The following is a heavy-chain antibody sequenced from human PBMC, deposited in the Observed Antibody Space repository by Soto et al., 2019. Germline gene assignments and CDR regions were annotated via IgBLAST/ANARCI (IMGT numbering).Heavy chain of an antibody. D-gene: IGHD6-13*01. CDR3: ARGRNGAAAGTFDY. V-gene: IGHV1-2*04. CDR1: GYTFTGYY. J-gene: IGHJ4*02. CDR2: INPNSGGT. Sequence: SVNVSCKASGYTFTGYYMHWVRQAPGQGLEWMGWINPNSGGTNYAQKFQGWVTMTRDTSISTAYMELSRPRSDDTAVYYCARGRNGAAAGTFDYWGQGTLVTVSS.